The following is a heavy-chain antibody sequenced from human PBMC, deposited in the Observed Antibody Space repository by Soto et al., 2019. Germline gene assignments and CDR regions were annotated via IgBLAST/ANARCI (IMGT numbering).Heavy chain of an antibody. V-gene: IGHV3-48*03. CDR3: ARDAFNAGGPPWPDS. J-gene: IGHJ4*02. Sequence: EVHLVESGGGSAQPGGSLRLSCAASGFVFSNHEMQWVRQAPGKGLEWIAYISGGGGTVHYTDSVRGRFIISRDNTKNLRYLQMSGLRVEDTGFYFFARDAFNAGGPPWPDSWGQGTLVTVPS. CDR2: ISGGGGTV. CDR1: GFVFSNHE. D-gene: IGHD3-16*01.